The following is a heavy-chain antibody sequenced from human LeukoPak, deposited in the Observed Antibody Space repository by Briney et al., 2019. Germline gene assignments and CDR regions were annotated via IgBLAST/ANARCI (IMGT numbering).Heavy chain of an antibody. J-gene: IGHJ6*02. CDR3: GGGPYCYYGMDV. V-gene: IGHV1-69*13. D-gene: IGHD5-12*01. CDR1: GGTFTSYA. Sequence: SVKVSCKASGGTFTSYAISWVRQAPGQGLEWMGGIIPIFGTANYAQKFQGRVTITADESTSTAYMELSSLRSEDTAVYYCGGGPYCYYGMDVWGQGTTVTVSS. CDR2: IIPIFGTA.